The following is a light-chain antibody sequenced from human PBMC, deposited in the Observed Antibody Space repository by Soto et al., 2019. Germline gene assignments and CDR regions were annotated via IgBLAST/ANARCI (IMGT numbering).Light chain of an antibody. Sequence: QLVLTQSPSASASLGASVKLTCTLSSGHSSYAIAWHQQQPEKGPRYLMKVDSDGSHTRRDAIPDRFSGSSSGAERYLTISSLQSEDEADYYCQTWGTGIHVVFGGGTQLTVL. CDR2: VDSDGSH. V-gene: IGLV4-69*01. J-gene: IGLJ2*01. CDR1: SGHSSYA. CDR3: QTWGTGIHVV.